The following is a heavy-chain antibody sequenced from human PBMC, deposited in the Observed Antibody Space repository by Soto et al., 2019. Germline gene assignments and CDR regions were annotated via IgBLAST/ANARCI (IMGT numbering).Heavy chain of an antibody. D-gene: IGHD3-10*01. J-gene: IGHJ5*02. V-gene: IGHV4-31*03. CDR1: GGSISSGGYY. CDR2: IYYSGST. Sequence: QVQLQESGPGLVKPSQTLSLTCTVSGGSISSGGYYWSWIRQHPGKGLEWIGYIYYSGSTYYNPSRKSRVTISVDTSKNQVSLKLSSVTAADTAVYYCARVLWFGSYYPTGGWFDPWGQGTLVTVSS. CDR3: ARVLWFGSYYPTGGWFDP.